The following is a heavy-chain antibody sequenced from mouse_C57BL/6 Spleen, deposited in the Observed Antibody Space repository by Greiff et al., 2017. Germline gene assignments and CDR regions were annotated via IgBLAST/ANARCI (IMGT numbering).Heavy chain of an antibody. D-gene: IGHD1-1*01. CDR3: ARSESYYYGSSYFDY. CDR2: IYPSDSET. V-gene: IGHV1-61*01. J-gene: IGHJ2*01. Sequence: QVQLQQPGAELVRPGSSVKLSCKASGYTFTSYWMDWVKQRPGQGLEWIGNIYPSDSETHYNQKFKDKATLTVDKSSSTAYMQLSSLTSEDSAVYYCARSESYYYGSSYFDYGGQGTTLTVSS. CDR1: GYTFTSYW.